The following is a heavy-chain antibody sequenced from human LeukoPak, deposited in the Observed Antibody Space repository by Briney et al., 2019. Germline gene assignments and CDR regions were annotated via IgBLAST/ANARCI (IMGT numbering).Heavy chain of an antibody. V-gene: IGHV7-4-1*02. CDR3: ARDYVGDQSLKGVVIPTIAY. J-gene: IGHJ4*02. Sequence: ASVKVSCKASGYTFTSYAMNWVRQAPGQGLEWMGWINTNTGNPTYAQGFTGRFVFSLDTSVSTAYLQISSLKAEDTAVHYCARDYVGDQSLKGVVIPTIAYWGQGTLVTVSS. CDR2: INTNTGNP. CDR1: GYTFTSYA. D-gene: IGHD3-3*01.